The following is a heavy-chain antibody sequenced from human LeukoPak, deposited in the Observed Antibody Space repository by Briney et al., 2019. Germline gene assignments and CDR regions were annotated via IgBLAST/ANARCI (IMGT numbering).Heavy chain of an antibody. J-gene: IGHJ4*02. Sequence: SETLSLTCAVYGGSFSGYYWSWIRQPPGKGLEWIGEINHSGSTNYNPSLKSRVTISVDTSKNQSSPKLSSVTTADTAVYYCARKEAGTWSFDYWGQGTLVTVSS. CDR2: INHSGST. V-gene: IGHV4-34*01. CDR3: ARKEAGTWSFDY. CDR1: GGSFSGYY. D-gene: IGHD6-19*01.